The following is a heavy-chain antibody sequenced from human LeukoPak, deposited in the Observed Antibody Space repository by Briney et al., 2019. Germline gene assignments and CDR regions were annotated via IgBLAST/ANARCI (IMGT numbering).Heavy chain of an antibody. CDR2: ISDNGGST. CDR1: GFTFSSYA. J-gene: IGHJ4*02. V-gene: IGHV3-23*01. CDR3: ANPPPASGSGPFDY. Sequence: QTGGSLRLSCAASGFTFSSYAMSWARQAPGKGLEWVSTISDNGGSTYYADSVTGRLTISRDTSKNTLYLQTTSQRAEDTAVYYCANPPPASGSGPFDYWGQGALVTVSS. D-gene: IGHD6-13*01.